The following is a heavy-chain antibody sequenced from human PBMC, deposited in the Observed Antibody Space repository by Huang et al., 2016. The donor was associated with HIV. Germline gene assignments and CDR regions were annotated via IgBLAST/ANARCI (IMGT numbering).Heavy chain of an antibody. V-gene: IGHV1-3*01. J-gene: IGHJ4*02. Sequence: QVQLVQSGAEVKKPGTSVKVSCKTSGYTFSSHALHWLRQAPGQRPEWMGWINGGNADTKYSQKFHGRVTITSDTSANIGYMELNSLLSEDTAVYYCARDPLDIRRHFDFWGQGSLVTVSS. D-gene: IGHD3-3*01. CDR2: INGGNADT. CDR1: GYTFSSHA. CDR3: ARDPLDIRRHFDF.